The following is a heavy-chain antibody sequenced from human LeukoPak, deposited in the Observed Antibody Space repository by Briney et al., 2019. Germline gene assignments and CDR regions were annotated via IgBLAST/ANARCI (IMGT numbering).Heavy chain of an antibody. CDR3: ARDSTAWFGESGATDYYYGMDV. Sequence: SETLSLTCTVSGGSISSYYWSWIRQPAGKGLEWIGRIYTSGSTNHNPSLKSRVTMSVDTSKNQFSLKLSSVTAADTAVYYCARDSTAWFGESGATDYYYGMDVWGQGTTVTVSS. CDR1: GGSISSYY. V-gene: IGHV4-4*07. CDR2: IYTSGST. D-gene: IGHD3-10*01. J-gene: IGHJ6*02.